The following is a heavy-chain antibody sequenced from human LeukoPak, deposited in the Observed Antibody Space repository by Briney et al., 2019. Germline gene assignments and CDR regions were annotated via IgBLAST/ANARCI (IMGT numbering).Heavy chain of an antibody. V-gene: IGHV3-53*05. CDR1: GFTVSSNY. J-gene: IGHJ4*02. CDR3: ARDFFPIVDSTWYEIGY. D-gene: IGHD6-13*01. Sequence: GGSLRLSCAASGFTVSSNYMSWVRQAPGKGLEWVSVIYSGGSTYYADSVKGRFTISRDNSKNTLYLQMDSLRSEDTAVYYCARDFFPIVDSTWYEIGYWGQGTLVTVSS. CDR2: IYSGGST.